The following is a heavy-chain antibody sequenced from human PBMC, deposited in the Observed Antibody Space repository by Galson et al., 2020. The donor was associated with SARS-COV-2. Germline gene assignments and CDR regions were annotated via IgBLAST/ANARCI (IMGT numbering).Heavy chain of an antibody. CDR2: ISYDGSNK. V-gene: IGHV3-30*04. Sequence: GGSLRLSCAASGFTFSSYAMHWVRQAPGKGLEWVAVISYDGSNKYYADSVKGRFTISRDNSKNTLYLQMNSLRAEDTAVYYCARGIVGATLYSGWVSHTLSLTGVLDYWGQGTLVTVSS. CDR1: GFTFSSYA. D-gene: IGHD1-26*01. J-gene: IGHJ4*02. CDR3: ARGIVGATLYSGWVSHTLSLTGVLDY.